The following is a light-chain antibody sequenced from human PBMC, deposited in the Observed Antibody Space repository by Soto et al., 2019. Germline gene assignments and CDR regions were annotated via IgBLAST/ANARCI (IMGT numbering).Light chain of an antibody. V-gene: IGKV1-12*01. CDR2: AES. CDR1: QGISSW. Sequence: DIQMTQSPSSVSASVGDRVTITLRASQGISSWLAWYKQKTGKAPKLLIYAESSLQSGVPSRFSGSGYGTDFNLTIRSLQPEDFATYYCQQANSFPITFGHGTRLETK. CDR3: QQANSFPIT. J-gene: IGKJ5*01.